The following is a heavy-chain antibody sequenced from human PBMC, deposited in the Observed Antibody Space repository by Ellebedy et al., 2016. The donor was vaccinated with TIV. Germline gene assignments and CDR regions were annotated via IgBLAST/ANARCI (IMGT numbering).Heavy chain of an antibody. J-gene: IGHJ6*02. Sequence: ASVKVSCKASGYTFTSYDISWVRQATGQGLEWMGWMNPNSGNTGYAQKFQGRVTITRNTSISTAYMELSSLRSEDTAVYYCARGAVDYGDDETESDYYGMDVWGQGTTVTVSS. V-gene: IGHV1-8*03. CDR1: GYTFTSYD. CDR3: ARGAVDYGDDETESDYYGMDV. D-gene: IGHD4-17*01. CDR2: MNPNSGNT.